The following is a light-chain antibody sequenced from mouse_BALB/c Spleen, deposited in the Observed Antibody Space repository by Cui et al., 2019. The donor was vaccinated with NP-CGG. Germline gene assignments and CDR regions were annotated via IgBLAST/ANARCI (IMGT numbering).Light chain of an antibody. CDR2: GTK. CDR3: ALWYSNHWV. V-gene: IGLV1*01. J-gene: IGLJ1*01. Sequence: QAVVTQESALTTSPGETVTLTCRSSTGAVTTNNYANWVQEKPDHLFTGLIGGTKNRAPGVPDRFSGSLIGDKAALTITGAQTEDEAIYFCALWYSNHWVFGGGTKLTVL. CDR1: TGAVTTNNY.